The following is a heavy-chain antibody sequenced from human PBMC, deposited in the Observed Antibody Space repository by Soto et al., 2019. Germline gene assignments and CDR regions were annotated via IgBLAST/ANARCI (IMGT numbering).Heavy chain of an antibody. J-gene: IGHJ6*03. Sequence: SETLSLTCTVSGGSISSYYWSWIRQPPGKGLEWIGYIYYSGSTNYNPSLKSRVTISVDTSKNQFSLKLSSVTAADTAVYYCARLSADFFSGYSYSYSYYMDVWGKGTTVTASS. CDR3: ARLSADFFSGYSYSYSYYMDV. D-gene: IGHD3-3*01. V-gene: IGHV4-59*08. CDR2: IYYSGST. CDR1: GGSISSYY.